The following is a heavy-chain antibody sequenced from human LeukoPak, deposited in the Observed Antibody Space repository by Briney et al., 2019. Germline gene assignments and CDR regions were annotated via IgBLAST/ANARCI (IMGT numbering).Heavy chain of an antibody. Sequence: ASVKVSCKASGGTFSSYAISWVRQAPGQGLEWMGGIIPIFGTANYAQKFQGRVTITADESTSTAYMELSSLRSEDTAVYYCARHPPSRNYFDYWGQGTLVTVSS. D-gene: IGHD6-13*01. V-gene: IGHV1-69*13. CDR1: GGTFSSYA. CDR3: ARHPPSRNYFDY. J-gene: IGHJ4*02. CDR2: IIPIFGTA.